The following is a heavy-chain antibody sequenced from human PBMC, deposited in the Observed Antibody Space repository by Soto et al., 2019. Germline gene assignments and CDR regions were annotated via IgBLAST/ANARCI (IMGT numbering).Heavy chain of an antibody. V-gene: IGHV4-39*01. CDR2: IFYSGST. CDR3: ARGHYINYVLDY. D-gene: IGHD4-4*01. CDR1: GDSVSSSYYY. Sequence: SETLSLTCTVSGDSVSSSYYYWGWIRQPPGKGLEWIGSIFYSGSTYYNPSLKSRVTISVDTSKNQFSLTLSSVTAADTAVYYCARGHYINYVLDYWGHGPLVTVSS. J-gene: IGHJ4*01.